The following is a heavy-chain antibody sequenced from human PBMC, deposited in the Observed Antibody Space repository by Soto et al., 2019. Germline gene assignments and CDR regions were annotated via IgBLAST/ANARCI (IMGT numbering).Heavy chain of an antibody. CDR2: IYYSGST. D-gene: IGHD1-26*01. CDR1: GGSISSSYY. J-gene: IGHJ6*02. Sequence: PSETLSLTCAVSGGSISSSYYWSWIRQPPGKGLEWIGYIYYSGSTNYNPSLKSRVTISVDTSKNQFSLKLSSVTAADTAVYYCARSRTGSDGMEVWGQGTTVTVSS. CDR3: ARSRTGSDGMEV. V-gene: IGHV4-61*01.